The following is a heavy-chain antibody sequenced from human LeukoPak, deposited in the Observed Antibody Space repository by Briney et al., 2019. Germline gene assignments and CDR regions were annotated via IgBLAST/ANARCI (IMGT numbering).Heavy chain of an antibody. CDR2: INPNSGGT. CDR3: ARGTLRYCSSTSCSYYFDY. V-gene: IGHV1-2*02. CDR1: GYTFTGYY. J-gene: IGHJ4*02. D-gene: IGHD2-2*01. Sequence: GASVKVSCKASGYTFTGYYMHWVRQAPGQGLEWMGWINPNSGGTNYAQKFQGRVTMTRDTSISTAYMELSRLRSDDTAAYYCARGTLRYCSSTSCSYYFDYWGQGTLVTVSS.